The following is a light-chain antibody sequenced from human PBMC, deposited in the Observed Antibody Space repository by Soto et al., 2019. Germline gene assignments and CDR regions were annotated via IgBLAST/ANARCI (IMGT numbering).Light chain of an antibody. CDR2: ISS. J-gene: IGLJ2*01. CDR3: TAWDDSLSGPV. V-gene: IGLV1-47*02. Sequence: QSALTQPPSASGTPGQRVTISCSGSSSDVGINNVDWYKQLPATAPKLLIYISSQRPAGVPDRFSGSKSGTSASLAISGLRSEDEADYYCTAWDDSLSGPVFGGGTKLTVL. CDR1: SSDVGINN.